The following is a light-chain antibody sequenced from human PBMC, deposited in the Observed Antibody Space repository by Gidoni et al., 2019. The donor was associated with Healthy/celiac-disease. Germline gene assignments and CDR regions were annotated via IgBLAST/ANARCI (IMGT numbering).Light chain of an antibody. CDR1: QSLLHSNGYNY. Sequence: DRVMTQSRLSLPVTPGEPASISCRSSQSLLHSNGYNYLDWYLQKPGQSPQLLIYLGSNRASGVPDRFSGSGSGTDFTLKISRVEAEDVGVYYCMQALQTPRTFGQGTKVEIK. J-gene: IGKJ1*01. V-gene: IGKV2-28*01. CDR3: MQALQTPRT. CDR2: LGS.